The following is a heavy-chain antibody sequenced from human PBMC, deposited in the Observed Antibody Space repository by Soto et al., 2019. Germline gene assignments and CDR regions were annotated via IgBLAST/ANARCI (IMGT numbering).Heavy chain of an antibody. J-gene: IGHJ4*02. CDR3: AKKVNSGPGSQYFDY. CDR1: GFTFSSYS. V-gene: IGHV3-23*01. CDR2: FRTGGDDGTT. D-gene: IGHD3-10*01. Sequence: VGSLRLSCSASGFTFSSYSISLVRQAPGKGLEWVSGFRTGGDDGTTYYADSVKGRFTISRDNSKNTLFLQMNSLRAEDTAIYYCAKKVNSGPGSQYFDYWGQGTLVTVSS.